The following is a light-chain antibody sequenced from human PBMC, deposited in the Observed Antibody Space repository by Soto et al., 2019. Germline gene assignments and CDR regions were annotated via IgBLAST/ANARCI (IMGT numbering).Light chain of an antibody. CDR2: AVS. V-gene: IGKV1-39*01. J-gene: IGKJ1*01. CDR1: QSVRSY. Sequence: DIQLTQSPSSLSASVGDRVTVTCRASQSVRSYLHWYQQKPGKAPKLLIYAVSSLQNGVSSRLSGSGSGTEFILTISELEPEDSGIYHCHQHGGSPETFGQGTKVDIK. CDR3: HQHGGSPET.